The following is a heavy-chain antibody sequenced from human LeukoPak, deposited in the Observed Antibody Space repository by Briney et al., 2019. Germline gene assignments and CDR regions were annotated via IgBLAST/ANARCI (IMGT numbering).Heavy chain of an antibody. J-gene: IGHJ4*02. Sequence: ESLKISCKVSGCTFTHNWIGWVRQKPGRGLEWLGVIFPADSNTAYNSSFRGQVTISVDKSIDTAYLQWGSLKASDSAIYYCARHRATGTWSDFDYWGQGTVVTVSS. CDR3: ARHRATGTWSDFDY. CDR1: GCTFTHNW. CDR2: IFPADSNT. D-gene: IGHD1-14*01. V-gene: IGHV5-51*01.